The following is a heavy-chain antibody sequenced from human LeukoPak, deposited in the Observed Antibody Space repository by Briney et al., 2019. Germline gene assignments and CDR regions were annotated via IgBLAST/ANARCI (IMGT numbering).Heavy chain of an antibody. V-gene: IGHV4-59*01. CDR2: IYYSGST. Sequence: PSETLSLTCTVSGGSISSYYWSWIRQPPGKGLEWIGYIYYSGSTNYNPSLKSRVTISVDTSKNQFSLKLSSVTAADTAVYYCAGGIGVPAAIQRMRFDPWGQGTLVTVSS. CDR1: GGSISSYY. D-gene: IGHD2-2*02. J-gene: IGHJ5*02. CDR3: AGGIGVPAAIQRMRFDP.